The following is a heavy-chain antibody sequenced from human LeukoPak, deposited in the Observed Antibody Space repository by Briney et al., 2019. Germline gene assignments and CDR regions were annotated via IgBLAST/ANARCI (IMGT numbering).Heavy chain of an antibody. J-gene: IGHJ5*02. V-gene: IGHV4-59*01. CDR3: ESGSGDDYGDPVWGFDA. Sequence: SETLSLTCTVSGGSISSYYWSWIRQPPGKGLEWIGYIYYSGSTNYNPSLKRRVTISVDTSNNQFSLKLSSVTAADTAVYYCESGSGDDYGDPVWGFDAWGQGTMVTVSS. CDR2: IYYSGST. CDR1: GGSISSYY. D-gene: IGHD4-17*01.